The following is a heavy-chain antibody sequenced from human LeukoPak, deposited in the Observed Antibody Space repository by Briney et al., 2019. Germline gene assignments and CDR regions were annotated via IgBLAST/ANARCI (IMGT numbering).Heavy chain of an antibody. J-gene: IGHJ3*02. CDR3: ARRSVLRFLEWLDEGPSDAFDI. Sequence: SETLSLTCTVSGGSISGYYWSWIRQPPGKGLEWIGYIYHSGSTIYNPSLKSRFTISVDPSKNQFSLKLSSVTAADTAVYYCARRSVLRFLEWLDEGPSDAFDIWGQGTMVTVSS. CDR1: GGSISGYY. D-gene: IGHD3-3*01. V-gene: IGHV4-59*08. CDR2: IYHSGST.